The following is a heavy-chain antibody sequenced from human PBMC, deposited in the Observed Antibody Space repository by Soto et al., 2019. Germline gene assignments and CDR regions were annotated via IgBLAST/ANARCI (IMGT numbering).Heavy chain of an antibody. V-gene: IGHV4-4*07. CDR3: VRDIGGSGWLAP. CDR2: IYSSGTT. Sequence: PSETLSLTCTVSGGSINNYYCSWIRQAAGKGLEWIGRIYSSGTTNYNPSLKSRITMSVDMSKSQFSLTLRSVTAADTAVYYCVRDIGGSGWLAPWGQGTLVTVSS. CDR1: GGSINNYY. J-gene: IGHJ5*02. D-gene: IGHD2-15*01.